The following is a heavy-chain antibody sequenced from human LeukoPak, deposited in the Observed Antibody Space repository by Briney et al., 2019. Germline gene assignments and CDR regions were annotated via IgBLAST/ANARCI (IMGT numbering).Heavy chain of an antibody. D-gene: IGHD3-22*01. J-gene: IGHJ4*02. V-gene: IGHV4-34*01. CDR2: INHSGST. CDR1: GGSFSGYY. CDR3: ARGGDSYYYDSGGRVDY. Sequence: SETLSLTCAVYGGSFSGYYWSWIRQPPGKGLEWIGEINHSGSTNYNPSLKGRVTISVDTSKNQFSLKLSSVTAADTAVYYCARGGDSYYYDSGGRVDYWGQGTLVTVSS.